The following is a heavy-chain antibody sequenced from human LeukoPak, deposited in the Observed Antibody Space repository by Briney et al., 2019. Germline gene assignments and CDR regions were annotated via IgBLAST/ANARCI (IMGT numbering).Heavy chain of an antibody. V-gene: IGHV1-2*02. CDR3: AGGWQIISSGGFVDP. J-gene: IGHJ5*01. D-gene: IGHD6-6*01. Sequence: ASVTVSFKSSGYTFTDYYMHWVRQAPGQGLQWMGWISPNSGGTNYAQKFQGRVTMTRDTSISTAYLELSRLSSDDTAVYYCAGGWQIISSGGFVDPWGQGTLVTVSS. CDR1: GYTFTDYY. CDR2: ISPNSGGT.